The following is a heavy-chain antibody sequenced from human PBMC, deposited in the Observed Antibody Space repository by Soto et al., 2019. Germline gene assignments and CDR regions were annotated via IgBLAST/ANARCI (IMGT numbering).Heavy chain of an antibody. CDR2: IRSKSYGGTT. CDR3: TRDGDYYASGTYGFFDY. Sequence: LRLSCTTSGFTFGDYAMSWVRQAPGKGLQWIGFIRSKSYGGTTEYTASLKGRFTISRGDSKSIAYLQLNSLKTDDTAVYYCTRDGDYYASGTYGFFDYWGQGALVTVSS. CDR1: GFTFGDYA. V-gene: IGHV3-49*04. J-gene: IGHJ4*02. D-gene: IGHD3-10*01.